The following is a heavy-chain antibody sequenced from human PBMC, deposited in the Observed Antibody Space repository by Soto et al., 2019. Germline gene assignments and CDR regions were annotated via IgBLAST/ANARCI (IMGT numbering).Heavy chain of an antibody. Sequence: EVQLLESGGGLVQPGGSLRLSCAASGFTFSSYAMSWVRQAPGKGLEWVSAISGSGGSTYYADSVKGRFTISRDNSKNTQSLQMNSLRAEDTAVYYCAKGLDIVVVVAAPWCAPWGQGTLVTVSS. D-gene: IGHD2-15*01. CDR3: AKGLDIVVVVAAPWCAP. J-gene: IGHJ5*02. V-gene: IGHV3-23*01. CDR2: ISGSGGST. CDR1: GFTFSSYA.